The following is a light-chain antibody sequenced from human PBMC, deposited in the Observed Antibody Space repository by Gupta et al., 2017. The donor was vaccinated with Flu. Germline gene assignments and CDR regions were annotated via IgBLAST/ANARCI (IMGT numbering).Light chain of an antibody. Sequence: EIVLPRLPPPVSLPPGERPTLSCRASQSVSTSLAWYQQKPGQAPRLLIYGASNRATGIPARFSGRGSGTDFTLTISTLEPEDVAVYYWQQRNYWPISFGPGTKVDIK. CDR3: QQRNYWPIS. J-gene: IGKJ3*01. CDR2: GAS. V-gene: IGKV3-11*01. CDR1: QSVSTS.